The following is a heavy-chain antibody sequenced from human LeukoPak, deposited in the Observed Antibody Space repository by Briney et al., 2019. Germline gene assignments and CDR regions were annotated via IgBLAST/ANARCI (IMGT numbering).Heavy chain of an antibody. CDR3: ARRYSYGFSLGV. V-gene: IGHV4-34*01. Sequence: SETLSLTCAVYGGSFSGYYWSWIRQPPGKGLEWIGEINHSGSTNYNPSLKSRVTISVDTSKNQFSPKLSSVTAADTAVYYCARRYSYGFSLGVWGKGTTVTVSS. J-gene: IGHJ6*04. D-gene: IGHD5-18*01. CDR1: GGSFSGYY. CDR2: INHSGST.